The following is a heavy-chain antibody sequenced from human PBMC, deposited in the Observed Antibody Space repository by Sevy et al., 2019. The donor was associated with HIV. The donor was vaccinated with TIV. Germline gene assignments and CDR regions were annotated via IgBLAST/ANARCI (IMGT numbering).Heavy chain of an antibody. CDR2: ISNDGSDK. D-gene: IGHD6-19*01. J-gene: IGHJ6*02. Sequence: GGCLRLSCAASGFIFRKHGMHCVRQAPGKGLEWVALISNDGSDKNYVDSVKGRFTISRDNSKDTVYLQMNSLRAEDTAVYCCPNSRGRFHGSSGINYDYSMDVWGQGTPVTVSS. CDR1: GFIFRKHG. V-gene: IGHV3-30*18. CDR3: PNSRGRFHGSSGINYDYSMDV.